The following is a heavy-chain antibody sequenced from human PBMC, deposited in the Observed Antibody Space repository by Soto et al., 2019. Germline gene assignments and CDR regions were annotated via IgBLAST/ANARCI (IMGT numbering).Heavy chain of an antibody. D-gene: IGHD6-6*01. CDR2: ISSSSFSI. V-gene: IGHV3-21*01. Sequence: EVQLVESGGGLVKPGGSLRLCCAASGFTFSSYSMNWVRQAPGKGLEWVSSISSSSFSINYADSVKGRFSISRDNAQNSLLLQMNNLRAEDTAVYYCARNESSNIYGMDVWGQGTTVTVSS. CDR1: GFTFSSYS. CDR3: ARNESSNIYGMDV. J-gene: IGHJ6*02.